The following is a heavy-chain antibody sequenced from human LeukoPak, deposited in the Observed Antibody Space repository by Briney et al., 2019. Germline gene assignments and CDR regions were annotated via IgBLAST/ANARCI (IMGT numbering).Heavy chain of an antibody. CDR3: ALLAVASDFDY. CDR1: GFPFSFYE. CDR2: IGSSGSTK. D-gene: IGHD6-19*01. J-gene: IGHJ4*02. V-gene: IGHV3-48*03. Sequence: PGGSLRLSCAVSGFPFSFYEVNWVRQAPGQGLEWVSNIGSSGSTKYYADSVKGRFSISRDNAKSSLYLHMNSLRVEDTAVYYCALLAVASDFDYWGQGALVTVSS.